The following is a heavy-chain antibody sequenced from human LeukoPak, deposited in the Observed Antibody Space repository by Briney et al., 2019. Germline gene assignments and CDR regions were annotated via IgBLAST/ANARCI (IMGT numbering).Heavy chain of an antibody. J-gene: IGHJ4*02. D-gene: IGHD5-18*01. CDR2: INPNSGGT. Sequence: ASVKVSCKASGYTFTAYYVHWVRQAPGQGLEWMGWINPNSGGTNYAQKFQGRVTMTRDTSISTAYMELSRLRSDDTAVYYCARGVGYSYETFDYWGQETLVTVSS. CDR1: GYTFTAYY. CDR3: ARGVGYSYETFDY. V-gene: IGHV1-2*02.